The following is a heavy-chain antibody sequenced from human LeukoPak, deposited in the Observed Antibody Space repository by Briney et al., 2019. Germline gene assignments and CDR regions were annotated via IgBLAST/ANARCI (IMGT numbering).Heavy chain of an antibody. CDR1: GFTFDDYG. J-gene: IGHJ4*02. D-gene: IGHD3-22*01. CDR3: ARRSSGYYAWVFDY. CDR2: ISSSDNTI. Sequence: PGGSLRLSCAASGFTFDDYGMSWVRQAPGRGLEWVSSISSSDNTIYYADSVKGRFTISRDNAKNSLYLQMNSLRAEDTAVYYCARRSSGYYAWVFDYWGQGTLVTVSS. V-gene: IGHV3-11*01.